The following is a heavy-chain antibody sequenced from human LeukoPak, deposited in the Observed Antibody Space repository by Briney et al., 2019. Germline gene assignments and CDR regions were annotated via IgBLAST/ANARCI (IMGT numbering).Heavy chain of an antibody. Sequence: TPSETLSLTCAVYGGSFSGYYWSWIRQPPGKGLEWIGEINHSGSTNYNPSLKSRVTISVDTSKNQFSLKLSSVTAADTAVYYCARGAKVRGVTRNHYYYMDVWGKGTTVTISS. V-gene: IGHV4-34*01. CDR3: ARGAKVRGVTRNHYYYMDV. CDR2: INHSGST. D-gene: IGHD3-10*01. J-gene: IGHJ6*03. CDR1: GGSFSGYY.